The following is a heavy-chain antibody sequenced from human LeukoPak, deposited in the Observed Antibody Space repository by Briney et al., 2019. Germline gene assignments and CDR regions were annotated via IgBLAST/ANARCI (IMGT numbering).Heavy chain of an antibody. CDR3: ARHKSSTSSTGSAFDI. D-gene: IGHD2-2*01. V-gene: IGHV4-4*09. Sequence: PSETLSLTCTVSGGSISSYYWSWIRQPPGKGLEWIGYTYTSGSTNYNPSLKSRVTISVDMSKNQFSLKLSSVTAADTAVYYCARHKSSTSSTGSAFDIWGQGTMVTVSS. CDR1: GGSISSYY. J-gene: IGHJ3*02. CDR2: TYTSGST.